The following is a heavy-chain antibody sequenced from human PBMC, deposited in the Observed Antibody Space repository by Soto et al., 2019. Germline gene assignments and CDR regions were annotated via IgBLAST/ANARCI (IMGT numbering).Heavy chain of an antibody. CDR1: GGSISSSSYY. CDR2: IYYSGST. CDR3: ARQGAAGYYYYYGMDV. J-gene: IGHJ6*02. D-gene: IGHD6-13*01. Sequence: PSETLSLTCTVSGGSISSSSYYWGWIRQPPGKGLEWIGSIYYSGSTYYNPSLKSRVTISVDTSKNQFSLKLSSVTAADTAVYYCARQGAAGYYYYYGMDVWGQGTPVTVPS. V-gene: IGHV4-39*01.